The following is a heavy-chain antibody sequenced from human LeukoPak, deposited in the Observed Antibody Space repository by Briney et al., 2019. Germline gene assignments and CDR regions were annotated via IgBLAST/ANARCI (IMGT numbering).Heavy chain of an antibody. CDR1: GFTFSSYG. J-gene: IGHJ4*02. CDR2: IRPDGDNK. CDR3: ARVMGGSGSYIDY. Sequence: GSLRLSCAASGFTFSSYGMHWVRQAPGKGLEWVAFIRPDGDNKYYADSVKGRFTISRDNSKNTLYLQMNSLRAEDTAVHYCARVMGGSGSYIDYWGQGTLVTVSS. V-gene: IGHV3-30*02. D-gene: IGHD1-26*01.